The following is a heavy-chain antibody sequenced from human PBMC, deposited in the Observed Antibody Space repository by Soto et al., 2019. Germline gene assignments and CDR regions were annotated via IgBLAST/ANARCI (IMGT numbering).Heavy chain of an antibody. D-gene: IGHD5-12*01. CDR1: GFTFSSYG. J-gene: IGHJ5*02. Sequence: QVQLVECGGGVVQPGRSLRLSCAASGFTFSSYGLHWVRQAPGKGLEWVAGIWYDGSNKYYADSVKGRFTISRDNSKNTLYVQMSSLSAEDAAVYYCARGGWWLRLIPVNVDNWFDPWGQGTLVTVSS. CDR3: ARGGWWLRLIPVNVDNWFDP. CDR2: IWYDGSNK. V-gene: IGHV3-33*01.